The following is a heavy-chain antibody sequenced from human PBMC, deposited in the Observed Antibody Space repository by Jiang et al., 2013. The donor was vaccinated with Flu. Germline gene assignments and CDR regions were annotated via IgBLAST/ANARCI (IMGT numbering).Heavy chain of an antibody. D-gene: IGHD3-22*01. Sequence: YAQKFQGRVTMTEDTSTDTAYMELSSLRSEDTAVYYCASPRDYYDSSGYYLGWFDPWGQGTLVTVSS. J-gene: IGHJ5*02. V-gene: IGHV1-24*01. CDR3: ASPRDYYDSSGYYLGWFDP.